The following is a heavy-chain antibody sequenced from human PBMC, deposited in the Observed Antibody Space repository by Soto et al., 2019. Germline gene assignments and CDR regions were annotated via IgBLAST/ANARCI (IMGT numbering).Heavy chain of an antibody. V-gene: IGHV3-21*01. Sequence: PGGSLRLSCAVSGFILRSYTMNWVRQAPGKGLEWVSSISSSSSYISYADSVKGRFTISRDNAKNSLYLQMNSLRAEDTAVYYCARDGYDEDFDYWGQGTLVTVSS. CDR2: ISSSSSYI. D-gene: IGHD5-12*01. J-gene: IGHJ4*02. CDR1: GFILRSYT. CDR3: ARDGYDEDFDY.